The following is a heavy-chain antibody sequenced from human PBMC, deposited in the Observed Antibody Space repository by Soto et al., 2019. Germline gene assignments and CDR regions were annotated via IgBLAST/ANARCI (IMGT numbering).Heavy chain of an antibody. J-gene: IGHJ4*02. Sequence: PGGFLRLSCAASGFTFSSYAMSWVRQAPGKGLEWVSAITGSGGSTYYADSVKGRFTISRDNSKNTLYLQMNSLRAEDTAVYYCAKDEFRVAVVPAASDYWGQGILVTVSS. CDR1: GFTFSSYA. CDR3: AKDEFRVAVVPAASDY. D-gene: IGHD2-2*01. CDR2: ITGSGGST. V-gene: IGHV3-23*01.